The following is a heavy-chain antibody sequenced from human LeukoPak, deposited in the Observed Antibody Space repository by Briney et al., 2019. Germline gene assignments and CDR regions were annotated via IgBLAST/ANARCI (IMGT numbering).Heavy chain of an antibody. J-gene: IGHJ3*01. CDR1: GGAISGRRDY. V-gene: IGHV4-39*01. Sequence: PSETLPLTCTVSGGAISGRRDYWGWIRQPPGKGLEWIASIYYSGSTHYNPSLKSRVTISVDTSRNQFFLELRTATAADTAMYYCARNVSRGEPGGAFDVWGQGTMVTVSS. CDR2: IYYSGST. CDR3: ARNVSRGEPGGAFDV. D-gene: IGHD3-16*01.